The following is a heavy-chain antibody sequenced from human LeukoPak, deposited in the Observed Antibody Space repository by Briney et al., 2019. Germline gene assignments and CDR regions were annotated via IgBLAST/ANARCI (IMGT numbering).Heavy chain of an antibody. CDR1: EFIFGAYW. Sequence: PGGSLRLSCTGSEFIFGAYWMTWVRQAPGKGLEWVANIKQDVSEKYYMDSVKGRFTISRDNAEKSLFLQMNSLTLEDTALYYCVRSLERFGTRDYWGQGTLVTVSS. D-gene: IGHD3-10*01. V-gene: IGHV3-7*01. CDR3: VRSLERFGTRDY. CDR2: IKQDVSEK. J-gene: IGHJ4*02.